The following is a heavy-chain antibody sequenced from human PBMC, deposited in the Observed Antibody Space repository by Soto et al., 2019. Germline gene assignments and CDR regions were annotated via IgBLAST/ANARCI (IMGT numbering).Heavy chain of an antibody. J-gene: IGHJ4*02. Sequence: QVQLVQSGAEVRQPGASVKVSCKASGYSFTTYGMSWVRQAPGQGLEYMGWINGYGHGAKYVQRFQGRFYMTTDTSTNTVYMELRSLTSDDTAVYYCVRDLNGDFYYWGQGTVVIVSP. CDR2: INGYGHGA. CDR1: GYSFTTYG. D-gene: IGHD3-10*01. CDR3: VRDLNGDFYY. V-gene: IGHV1-18*01.